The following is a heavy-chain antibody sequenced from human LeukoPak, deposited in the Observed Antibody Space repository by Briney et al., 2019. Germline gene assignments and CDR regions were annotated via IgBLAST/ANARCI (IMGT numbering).Heavy chain of an antibody. Sequence: SETLSLTCAVYGGSFSGYYWSWIRQPPGKGLEWIGEINHSGSTNYNPSLKSRATISADTSKNQFSLKLTSVTAADTAVYYCSSLEVSSSWRYWGQGTLVTVSS. J-gene: IGHJ4*02. V-gene: IGHV4-34*01. CDR3: SSLEVSSSWRY. CDR1: GGSFSGYY. CDR2: INHSGST. D-gene: IGHD6-13*01.